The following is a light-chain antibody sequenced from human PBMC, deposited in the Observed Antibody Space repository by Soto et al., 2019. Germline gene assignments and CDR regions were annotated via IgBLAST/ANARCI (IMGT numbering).Light chain of an antibody. V-gene: IGKV4-1*01. CDR2: WAS. CDR3: QQYYTTPIT. CDR1: QSVLYTSNNMNC. J-gene: IGKJ5*01. Sequence: DIVMTQSPDSLAVSLGERATIHCKSSQSVLYTSNNMNCLAWFQKKPGQPPKLLIFWASTREFGVPDRFSGSGSGTDFTLTISSLQPEDVAIYYCQQYYTTPITFGQGTRLEIK.